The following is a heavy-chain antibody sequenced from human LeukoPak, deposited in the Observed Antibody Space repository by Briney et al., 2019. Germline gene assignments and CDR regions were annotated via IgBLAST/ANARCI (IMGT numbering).Heavy chain of an antibody. CDR2: IYTNENT. D-gene: IGHD6-19*01. CDR3: ARSSDSSGYYGGGIIDY. Sequence: SETLSLTCTVSGGSISIYYSNWIRQPAGKGLEWIGRIYTNENTFFNPSLKSRVTMSVDTSKNQFSLQLTSVTAADAAVYYCARSSDSSGYYGGGIIDYWGQGTLVTVSS. V-gene: IGHV4-4*07. CDR1: GGSISIYY. J-gene: IGHJ4*02.